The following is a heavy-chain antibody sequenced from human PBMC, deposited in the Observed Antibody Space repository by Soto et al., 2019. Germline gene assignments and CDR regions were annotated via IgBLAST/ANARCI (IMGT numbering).Heavy chain of an antibody. V-gene: IGHV3-30*18. Sequence: QVQLVESGGGVVQPGRSLRLSCAASGFTFSNYGMHWVRQAPGKGLEWVAGISYDGSHKYYADSVKGRFTISRDNSKNILSLQMNSLRGEDTAVYYCAKGPRIAVAGLGDSWGQGTLVSVSS. D-gene: IGHD6-19*01. CDR1: GFTFSNYG. CDR3: AKGPRIAVAGLGDS. CDR2: ISYDGSHK. J-gene: IGHJ5*01.